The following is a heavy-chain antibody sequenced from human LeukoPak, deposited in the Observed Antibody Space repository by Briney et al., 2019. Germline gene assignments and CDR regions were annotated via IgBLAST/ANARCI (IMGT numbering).Heavy chain of an antibody. CDR2: IYPGDSDT. V-gene: IGHV5-51*01. D-gene: IGHD4-17*01. J-gene: IGHJ4*02. Sequence: GESLKISCKGSGYSFAGYWIGWVRQMPGKGLEWMGIIYPGDSDTRYSPSFQGQVTMSADRSISTAYLQWSSLKASDTAMYYCARLSVTTAIREYYFDYWGQGTLVTVSS. CDR1: GYSFAGYW. CDR3: ARLSVTTAIREYYFDY.